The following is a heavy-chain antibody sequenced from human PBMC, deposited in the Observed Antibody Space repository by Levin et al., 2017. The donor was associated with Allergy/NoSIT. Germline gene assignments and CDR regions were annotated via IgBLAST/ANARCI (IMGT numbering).Heavy chain of an antibody. CDR1: GFTFSSYG. V-gene: IGHV3-33*01. J-gene: IGHJ4*02. CDR2: IWYDGSNK. D-gene: IGHD6-25*01. CDR3: ARGSKQRMEVFDY. Sequence: GESLKISCAASGFTFSSYGMHWVRQAPGKGLEWVAVIWYDGSNKYYADSVKGRFTISRDNSKNTLYLQMNSLRAEDTAVYYCARGSKQRMEVFDYWGQGTLVTVSS.